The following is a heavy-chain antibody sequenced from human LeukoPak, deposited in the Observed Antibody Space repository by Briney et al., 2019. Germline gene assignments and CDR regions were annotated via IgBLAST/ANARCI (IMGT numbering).Heavy chain of an antibody. CDR3: ARGEQLVRTYAFDI. J-gene: IGHJ3*02. CDR2: IYYSGST. CDR1: GGSISSYY. Sequence: SETLSLTCTVSGGSISSYYWGWIRQPPGKGLEWIGSIYYSGSTYYNPSLKSRVTISVDTSKNQFSLKLSSVTATDTAVYYCARGEQLVRTYAFDIWGQGTMVTVSS. D-gene: IGHD6-6*01. V-gene: IGHV4-39*07.